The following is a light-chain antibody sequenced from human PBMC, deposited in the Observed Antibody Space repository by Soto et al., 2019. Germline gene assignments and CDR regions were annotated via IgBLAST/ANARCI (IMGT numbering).Light chain of an antibody. CDR1: HSISSY. CDR2: AAS. Sequence: DIQMTQSPSSLSASIGDRVTITCRASHSISSYLSWYQQKPGKAPKLLIYAASRLQSGVPSIFSFSGSGSHFTLPINNLLLEYFATYSFPPNYSTLDTFGLGT. V-gene: IGKV1-39*01. CDR3: PPNYSTLDT. J-gene: IGKJ2*01.